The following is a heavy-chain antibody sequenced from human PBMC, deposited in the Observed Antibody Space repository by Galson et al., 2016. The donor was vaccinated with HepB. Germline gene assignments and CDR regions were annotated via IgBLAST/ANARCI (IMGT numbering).Heavy chain of an antibody. CDR1: GFTVISYI. CDR3: ASRYSSPFIRGLFHY. J-gene: IGHJ4*02. Sequence: SLRLSCAASGFTVISYIMIWARQAPGKGLEWVSFISSSTSSIYYADSWKGRFTVSGDNAQNSLFLQMNSLRAEDTAIYYCASRYSSPFIRGLFHYWGQGTLVTVSS. D-gene: IGHD4-11*01. V-gene: IGHV3-21*01. CDR2: ISSSTSSI.